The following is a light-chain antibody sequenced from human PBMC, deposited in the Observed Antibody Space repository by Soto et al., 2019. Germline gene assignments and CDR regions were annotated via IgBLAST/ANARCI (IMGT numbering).Light chain of an antibody. Sequence: EIVLTQSPGTLSLSPGERATLSCRASQSVSSSYLAWYQQKPGQAPRLLIYGASSRATGIPDRFSGSGSGTEFTLTISSLQSEDFAVYYCQQYNNWPPVTFGGGTRLEI. J-gene: IGKJ5*01. CDR3: QQYNNWPPVT. CDR2: GAS. V-gene: IGKV3-20*01. CDR1: QSVSSSY.